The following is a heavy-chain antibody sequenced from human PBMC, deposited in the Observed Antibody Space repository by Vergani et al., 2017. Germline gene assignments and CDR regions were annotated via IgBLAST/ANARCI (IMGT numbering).Heavy chain of an antibody. Sequence: QVQLQQWGGGLLKPSETLSLTCVVNGGSFTSYHWTWLRQSPGEGLEWVGDINQTGRADYNTSLKRRLIMSVDKSRNQFSLTLNSVTATDTAIYFCARVNTETNGHLYYYYYMDVWGQGTAVTVS. CDR1: GGSFTSYH. CDR3: ARVNTETNGHLYYYYYMDV. CDR2: INQTGRA. J-gene: IGHJ6*03. V-gene: IGHV4-34*01. D-gene: IGHD4-11*01.